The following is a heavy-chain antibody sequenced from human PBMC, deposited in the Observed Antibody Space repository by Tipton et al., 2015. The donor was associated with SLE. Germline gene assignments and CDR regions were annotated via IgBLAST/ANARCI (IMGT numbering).Heavy chain of an antibody. CDR1: GFTFINYA. D-gene: IGHD2-15*01. Sequence: LRLSCAASGFTFINYAMHWVRQPPGKGLEWIGEINHSGSTNYNPSLKSRVIISVDTSKNQFSLKLSSVTAADTAVYYCATPGYCSGGSCYPALGYWGQGTLVTVSS. J-gene: IGHJ4*02. CDR3: ATPGYCSGGSCYPALGY. CDR2: INHSGST. V-gene: IGHV4-34*08.